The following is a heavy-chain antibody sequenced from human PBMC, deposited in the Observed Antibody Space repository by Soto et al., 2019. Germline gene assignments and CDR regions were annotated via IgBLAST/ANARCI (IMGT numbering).Heavy chain of an antibody. V-gene: IGHV3-48*01. CDR2: VSSSSSTI. J-gene: IGHJ3*02. Sequence: GGSLRLSCVASGFSFSTYSMNWVRQAPGKGLEWVSYVSSSSSTIYYADSVKGRFTISRDNAKNSLYLQMNSLRAEDTSVYYCARGMGADAFDIWGQGTMVTVSS. D-gene: IGHD1-26*01. CDR3: ARGMGADAFDI. CDR1: GFSFSTYS.